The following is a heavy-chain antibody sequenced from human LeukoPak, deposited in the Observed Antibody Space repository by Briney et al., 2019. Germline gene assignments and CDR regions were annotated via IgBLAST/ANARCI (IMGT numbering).Heavy chain of an antibody. CDR2: IYHSGST. D-gene: IGHD2-2*02. Sequence: SSETLSLTGAVPGYSISSGYYWGWTRQPPGKGLEWIGSIYHSGSTYYNPSLKSRVTISGDTTKNQFSLRLSSVTAADTAVYCCARQVAVVPAAIHWFDRWGQETLVTVS. CDR1: GYSISSGYY. V-gene: IGHV4-38-2*01. CDR3: ARQVAVVPAAIHWFDR. J-gene: IGHJ5*02.